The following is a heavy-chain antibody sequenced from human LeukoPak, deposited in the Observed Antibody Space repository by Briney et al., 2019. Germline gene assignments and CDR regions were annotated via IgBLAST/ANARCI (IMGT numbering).Heavy chain of an antibody. J-gene: IGHJ4*02. D-gene: IGHD2-2*01. V-gene: IGHV3-53*01. CDR3: AREVISTPSYFDY. CDR1: GFTVSSSF. CDR2: IHRDDKT. Sequence: GGSLRLSCAASGFTVSSSFIYWVRRAPGKGLEWVSFIHRDDKTYYADSVKGRFTMSRDNSENTLYLQMNSLGADDTAVYYCAREVISTPSYFDYWGQGILVTVSS.